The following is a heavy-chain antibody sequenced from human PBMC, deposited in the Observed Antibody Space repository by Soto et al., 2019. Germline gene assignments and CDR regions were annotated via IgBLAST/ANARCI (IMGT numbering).Heavy chain of an antibody. D-gene: IGHD6-19*01. CDR2: IKQDGSEK. J-gene: IGHJ6*02. CDR1: GFTFSNFW. CDR3: ARDSPEVAGTYYHYGMDV. Sequence: ESVGGLVQPGGSLRLSCAASGFTFSNFWMTWVRQAAGKGLEWVATIKQDGSEKYYVDSVKGRFSISRDNAKNSLDLQMNSLRVEDAAVYYCARDSPEVAGTYYHYGMDVWGRGTTVTVSS. V-gene: IGHV3-7*01.